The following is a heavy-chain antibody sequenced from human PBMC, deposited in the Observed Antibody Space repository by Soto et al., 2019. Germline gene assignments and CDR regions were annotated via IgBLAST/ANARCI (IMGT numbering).Heavy chain of an antibody. D-gene: IGHD1-7*01. CDR3: ARDTRNYGRYYYGMDV. CDR2: IYYSGST. CDR1: GDSVSSGLYY. V-gene: IGHV4-31*02. Sequence: SETLSLTCTVSGDSVSSGLYYWGWVRQHPGKGLEWIGYIYYSGSTYYNPSLKSRVTISVDTSKNQFSLKLSSVTAADTAVYYCARDTRNYGRYYYGMDVWGQGTTVTVSS. J-gene: IGHJ6*02.